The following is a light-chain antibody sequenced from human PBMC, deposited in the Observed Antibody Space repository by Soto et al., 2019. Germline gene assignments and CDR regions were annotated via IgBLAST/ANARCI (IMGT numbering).Light chain of an antibody. V-gene: IGKV1-5*01. CDR2: DAS. CDR3: QQYSSYPLA. Sequence: DIQMTQSPSTLSLSVGYIVTITCRSSESINGWLAWYQQKPGKAPKILIYDASKLERGVPSRLSGSGSGAEFTLTISSLQPDDLETYYCQQYSSYPLAFGRGTKVDIK. J-gene: IGKJ4*01. CDR1: ESINGW.